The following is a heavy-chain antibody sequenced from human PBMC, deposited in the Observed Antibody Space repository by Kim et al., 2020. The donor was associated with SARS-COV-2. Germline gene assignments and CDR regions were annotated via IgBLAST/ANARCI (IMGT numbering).Heavy chain of an antibody. CDR1: GFTFSSYE. Sequence: GGSLRLSCAASGFTFSSYEMNWVRQAPGKGLEWVSHITSSGTTIYYADSVKGRFTTSRDNAKNSLYLQMNSLRAEDTAIYYCARGFGYSYVYFDFWGQGTLVTVSS. J-gene: IGHJ4*02. V-gene: IGHV3-48*03. D-gene: IGHD5-18*01. CDR3: ARGFGYSYVYFDF. CDR2: ITSSGTTI.